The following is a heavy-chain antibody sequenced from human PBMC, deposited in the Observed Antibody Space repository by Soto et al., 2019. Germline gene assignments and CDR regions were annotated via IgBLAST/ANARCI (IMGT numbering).Heavy chain of an antibody. CDR1: GFTVSSNY. D-gene: IGHD3-10*01. V-gene: IGHV3-53*02. CDR2: IYSGGST. Sequence: EVQLVETGGGLIQPGGSLRLSCAASGFTVSSNYMSWVRQAPGKGLEWVSVIYSGGSTYYADSVKGRFTISRDNSQHTLYLQMTSLRAEDTVVYYCARDRAGSYYYYGMDVWGQGTTVTVSS. J-gene: IGHJ6*02. CDR3: ARDRAGSYYYYGMDV.